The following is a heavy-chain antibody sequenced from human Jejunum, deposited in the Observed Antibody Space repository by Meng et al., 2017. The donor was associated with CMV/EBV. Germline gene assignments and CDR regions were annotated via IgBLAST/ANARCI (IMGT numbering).Heavy chain of an antibody. Sequence: SGFSFSNNHMNWVRQAPGRGLEWISYISSSSSEIEYADSVKGRFTSSRDNAKSSMYLQMNSLRDEDTAVYYCARDFWDTDYTGYWGQGTLVTVSS. CDR1: GFSFSNNH. V-gene: IGHV3-21*05. J-gene: IGHJ4*02. D-gene: IGHD3-16*01. CDR3: ARDFWDTDYTGY. CDR2: ISSSSSEI.